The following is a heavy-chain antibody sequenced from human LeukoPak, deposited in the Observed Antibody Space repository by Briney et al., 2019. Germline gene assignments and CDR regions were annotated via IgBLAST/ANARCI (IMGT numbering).Heavy chain of an antibody. CDR1: GGTFSSCA. Sequence: ASVTVSCEASGGTFSSCAIRWVRQAPGQGLEWMGGIIPIFGTANYAQKFQGRVTMTADEATSTAYMELRSLRSEDTAVYYCAGPLNYDFWSAVKGGYYYYYMDVWGKGTTVTVS. CDR3: AGPLNYDFWSAVKGGYYYYYMDV. V-gene: IGHV1-69*13. D-gene: IGHD3-3*01. CDR2: IIPIFGTA. J-gene: IGHJ6*03.